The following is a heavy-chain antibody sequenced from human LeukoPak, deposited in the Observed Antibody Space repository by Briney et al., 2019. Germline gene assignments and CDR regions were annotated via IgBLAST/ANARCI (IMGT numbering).Heavy chain of an antibody. CDR2: ISGSGGST. V-gene: IGHV3-23*01. CDR3: ARDPTPVYNWNPGVVYGMDV. CDR1: GFTFSSYA. J-gene: IGHJ6*02. D-gene: IGHD1-20*01. Sequence: GGSLRLSCAASGFTFSSYAMSWVRQVPGKGLEWVSAISGSGGSTYYADSVKGRFTISRDNSKNTLYLQMNSLRAEDTAVYYCARDPTPVYNWNPGVVYGMDVWGQGTTVTVSS.